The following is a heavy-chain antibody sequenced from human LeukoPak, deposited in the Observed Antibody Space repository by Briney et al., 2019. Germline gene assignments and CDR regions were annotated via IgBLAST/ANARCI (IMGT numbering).Heavy chain of an antibody. D-gene: IGHD2/OR15-2a*01. V-gene: IGHV3-15*01. J-gene: IGHJ4*02. CDR3: TTGATRLLLEY. CDR1: GFTFSNYA. Sequence: TGGSLRLSCAASGFTFSNYAMNWVRQAPGKGLEWVGRIKSKTDGGTTEYAAPVKGRFTISRDDSKNTLYLQMNSLKTEDTAVYYCTTGATRLLLEYWGQGTLVTVSS. CDR2: IKSKTDGGTT.